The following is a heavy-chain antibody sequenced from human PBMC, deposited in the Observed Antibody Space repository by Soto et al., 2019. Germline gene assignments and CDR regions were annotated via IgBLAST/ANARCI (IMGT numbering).Heavy chain of an antibody. J-gene: IGHJ6*02. CDR1: GGSISSGDYY. D-gene: IGHD3-10*01. V-gene: IGHV4-30-4*01. CDR3: ASVGFGEVLAPGMDV. CDR2: IYYSGST. Sequence: QVQLQESGPGLVKPSQTLSLTCTVSGGSISSGDYYWSWIRQPPGKGLEWIGYIYYSGSTYYNPSPQSPITISVDTSKTQASPTLSSVTAADTAVYYCASVGFGEVLAPGMDVWGQGTTVTVSS.